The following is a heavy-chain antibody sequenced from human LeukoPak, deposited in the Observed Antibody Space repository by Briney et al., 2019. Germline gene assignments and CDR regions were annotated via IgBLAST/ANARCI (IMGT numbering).Heavy chain of an antibody. J-gene: IGHJ4*02. V-gene: IGHV3-30*18. D-gene: IGHD5-18*01. CDR2: ISYDGSNK. CDR1: GFTFSSYG. CDR3: AKDTVDTAMDTYYFDY. Sequence: GGSLRLSCAASGFTFSSYGMHWVRQAPGKGLEWVAVISYDGSNKYYADSVKGRFTISRDNSKNTLYLQMNSLRAEDTAAYYCAKDTVDTAMDTYYFDYWGQGTLVTVSS.